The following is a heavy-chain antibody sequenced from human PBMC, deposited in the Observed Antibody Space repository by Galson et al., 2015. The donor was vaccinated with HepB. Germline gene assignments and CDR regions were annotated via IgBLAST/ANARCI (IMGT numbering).Heavy chain of an antibody. CDR1: GFTVSSNY. CDR2: MYVGGST. CDR3: AKGGIAGTSGYATWYFDL. Sequence: SLRLSCAASGFTVSSNYMTWVRQAPGKGLEWVSIMYVGGSTSYVDSVKGRFTISSHNSKNTLYLQMNSLRPEDTAVVYFAKGGIAGTSGYATWYFDLWGRGTLVTVSS. J-gene: IGHJ2*01. D-gene: IGHD3-22*01. V-gene: IGHV3-53*04.